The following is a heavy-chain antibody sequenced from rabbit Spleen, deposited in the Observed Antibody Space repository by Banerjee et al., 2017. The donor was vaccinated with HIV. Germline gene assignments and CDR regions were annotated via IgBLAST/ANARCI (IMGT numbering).Heavy chain of an antibody. J-gene: IGHJ2*01. CDR3: ARNYVNAFDP. D-gene: IGHD1-1*01. V-gene: IGHV1S40*01. CDR1: GFDFTSTYY. Sequence: QSLEESGGDLVKPGASLTLTCKASGFDFTSTYYMCWVRQAPGKGLEWIGCIDTSSANTAYATWAKGRFTISKTSSTTVTLQMTSLTAADTATYFCARNYVNAFDPWGPGTLVTVS. CDR2: IDTSSANT.